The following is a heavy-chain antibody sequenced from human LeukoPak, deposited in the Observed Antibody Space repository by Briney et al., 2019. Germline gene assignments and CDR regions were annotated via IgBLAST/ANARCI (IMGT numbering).Heavy chain of an antibody. Sequence: KTSETLSLTCTVSGGSISGYYWSWSRQPPGKGVEWIGNLYYMRGAWYKSSLKSRVTTSVDTSRNEFSLKLSSVTAADTAVYYCARHPPPGYCSSTSCYPPRDYWGRGTLVTVSS. CDR3: ARHPPPGYCSSTSCYPPRDY. D-gene: IGHD2-2*03. J-gene: IGHJ4*02. CDR2: LYYMRGA. CDR1: GGSISGYY. V-gene: IGHV4-59*08.